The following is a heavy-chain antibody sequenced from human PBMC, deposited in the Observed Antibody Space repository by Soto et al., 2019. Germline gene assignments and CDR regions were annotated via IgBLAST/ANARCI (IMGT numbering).Heavy chain of an antibody. CDR3: ARAPRQRPKSLWGGEASNYNYMDV. V-gene: IGHV3-30-3*01. Sequence: GGSLRLSCAASGFTFSSYAMHWVRQAPGKGLEWVAVISYDGSNKYYADSVKGRFTISRDNSKNTLYLQMNSLRAEDTAIYYCARAPRQRPKSLWGGEASNYNYMDVWGEGTTVTVSS. CDR1: GFTFSSYA. CDR2: ISYDGSNK. J-gene: IGHJ6*03. D-gene: IGHD3-16*01.